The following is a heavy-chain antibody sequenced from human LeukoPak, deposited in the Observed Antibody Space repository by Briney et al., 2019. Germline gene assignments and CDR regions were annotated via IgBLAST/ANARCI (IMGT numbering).Heavy chain of an antibody. V-gene: IGHV3-30-3*01. CDR2: ISYDGSNK. J-gene: IGHJ6*02. D-gene: IGHD2-2*01. Sequence: GGSLRLSCAASGFTFSSYAMHWVRQAPGKGLEWVAVISYDGSNKYYADSVKGRFTISRDNSKNTLYLQMNSLRAEDTAMYYCAREWDCSSTSCSDYYYGMDVWGQGTTVTVSS. CDR1: GFTFSSYA. CDR3: AREWDCSSTSCSDYYYGMDV.